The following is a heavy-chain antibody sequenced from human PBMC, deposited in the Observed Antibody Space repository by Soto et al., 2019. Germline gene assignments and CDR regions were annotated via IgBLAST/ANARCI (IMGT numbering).Heavy chain of an antibody. J-gene: IGHJ4*02. CDR3: AKGHLVLSEY. D-gene: IGHD2-8*01. CDR1: EITFSSCA. CDR2: ISGSGGST. Sequence: QPGGSLRLSCDASEITFSSCAMSRVRQAPGKGLEWVSAISGSGGSTYYADSVKGRFTISRDNSKNTLYLQMNSLRAEDTAVYYCAKGHLVLSEYWGQGTLVTVSS. V-gene: IGHV3-23*01.